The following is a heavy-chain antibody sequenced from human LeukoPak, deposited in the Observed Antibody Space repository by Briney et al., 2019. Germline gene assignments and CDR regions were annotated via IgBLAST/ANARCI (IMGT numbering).Heavy chain of an antibody. CDR3: AREYDSSGYYNDAFDI. V-gene: IGHV3-30-3*01. CDR1: GFTFSSYA. J-gene: IGHJ3*02. D-gene: IGHD3-22*01. CDR2: ISYDGSNK. Sequence: GRSLRLSCAASGFTFSSYAMHRVRQAPGKGLEWVAVISYDGSNKYYADSVKGRFTISRDNSKNTLYLQMNSLRAEDTAVYYCAREYDSSGYYNDAFDIWGQGTMVTVSS.